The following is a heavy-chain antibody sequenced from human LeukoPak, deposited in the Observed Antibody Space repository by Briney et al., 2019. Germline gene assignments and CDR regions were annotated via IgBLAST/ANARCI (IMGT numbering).Heavy chain of an antibody. CDR3: ARDPTSRQMIVVGLGY. D-gene: IGHD3-22*01. V-gene: IGHV3-30*04. Sequence: GGSLRLSCAASGFTFSSYAMYWVRQAPGKGLEWVAVISYDGSNKYYGDSMKGRCILSRDNSKNTLYLEMSSLGPEDTAVYFCARDPTSRQMIVVGLGYWGQGTLVTVSS. CDR1: GFTFSSYA. CDR2: ISYDGSNK. J-gene: IGHJ4*02.